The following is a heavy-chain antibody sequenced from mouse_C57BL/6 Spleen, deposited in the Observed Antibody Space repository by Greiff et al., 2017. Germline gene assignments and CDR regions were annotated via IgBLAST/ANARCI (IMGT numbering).Heavy chain of an antibody. D-gene: IGHD3-2*02. Sequence: VKLQQSGAELVRPGTSVKVSCKASGYAFTNYLIEWVKQRPGQGLEWIGVINPGSGGTNYNEKFKGKATLTADKASSTAYMQLSSLTSEDSAVYFCASSSGYPFAYWGQGTLVTVSA. J-gene: IGHJ3*01. CDR2: INPGSGGT. V-gene: IGHV1-54*01. CDR3: ASSSGYPFAY. CDR1: GYAFTNYL.